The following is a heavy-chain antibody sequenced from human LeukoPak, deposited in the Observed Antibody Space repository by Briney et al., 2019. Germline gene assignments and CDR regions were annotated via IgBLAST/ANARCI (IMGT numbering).Heavy chain of an antibody. V-gene: IGHV4-39*01. Sequence: PSETLSLTCTVSGGSISSSSYYWGWIRQPPGKGLEWIGSIYYSGSTYYNPSLKSRVTISVDTSKNQFSLKLSSVTAADTAVYYCAREGTINWFDPWGQGTLVTVSS. D-gene: IGHD3-3*01. J-gene: IGHJ5*02. CDR3: AREGTINWFDP. CDR2: IYYSGST. CDR1: GGSISSSSYY.